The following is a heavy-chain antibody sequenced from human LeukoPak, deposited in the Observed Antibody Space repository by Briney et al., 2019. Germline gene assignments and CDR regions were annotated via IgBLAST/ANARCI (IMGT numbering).Heavy chain of an antibody. CDR3: AKDRGARLLLSHFDY. CDR1: GFTFSSYG. V-gene: IGHV3-30*02. D-gene: IGHD2-2*01. J-gene: IGHJ4*02. Sequence: TGGSLRLSCAASGFTFSSYGMHWVRQAPGKGLEWVAFIRYDGSNKYYADSVKGRFTISRDNSKNTLYLQMNSLRAEDTAVYYCAKDRGARLLLSHFDYWGQGTLVTVSS. CDR2: IRYDGSNK.